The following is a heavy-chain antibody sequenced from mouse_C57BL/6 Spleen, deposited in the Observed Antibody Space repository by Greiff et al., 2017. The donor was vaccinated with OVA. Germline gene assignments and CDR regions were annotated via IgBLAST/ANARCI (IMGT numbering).Heavy chain of an antibody. CDR1: GYTFTDYY. D-gene: IGHD1-1*01. J-gene: IGHJ2*01. V-gene: IGHV1-26*01. CDR3: ARLIYDSDY. CDR2: INPNNGGT. Sequence: EVQLQQSGPELVKPGASVKISCKASGYTFTDYYMNWVKQSHGKSLEWIGDINPNNGGTSYNQKFKGKATLTVDKSSSTAYMELHSLTSEDSAVYYCARLIYDSDYWGQGTTLTVSS.